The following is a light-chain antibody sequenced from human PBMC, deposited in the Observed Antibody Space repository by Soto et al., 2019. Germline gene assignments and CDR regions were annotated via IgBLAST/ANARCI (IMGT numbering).Light chain of an antibody. CDR3: QQYYIGLALS. J-gene: IGKJ4*01. V-gene: IGKV3-20*01. CDR2: GAS. Sequence: EIVLTQSPGTLSLSPGERATLSCRASQSVSSSYLAWYQQKPGQAPRLLIYGASSRATGIPDRFSGSGSGTDFTLTISRLEPEDFAVYYCQQYYIGLALSFGGGTKVEI. CDR1: QSVSSSY.